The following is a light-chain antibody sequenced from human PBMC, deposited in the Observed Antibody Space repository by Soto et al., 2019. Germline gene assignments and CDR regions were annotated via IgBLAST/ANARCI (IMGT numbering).Light chain of an antibody. CDR2: GVS. J-gene: IGKJ5*01. CDR1: QSVSSSY. V-gene: IGKV3D-20*02. Sequence: EIVLTQSPGTLAWPPGKRATLSFRASQSVSSSYLAWYQQRPGQAPRLLIYGVSSRANGVPDRFGGSRSGTEFTLTIKRLEPEDFAVYYCQQRNVWPPITFGQGTRLEIK. CDR3: QQRNVWPPIT.